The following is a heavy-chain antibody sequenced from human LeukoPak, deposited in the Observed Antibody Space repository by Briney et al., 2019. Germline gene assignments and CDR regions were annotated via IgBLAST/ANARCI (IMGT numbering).Heavy chain of an antibody. CDR3: LRAPAAY. CDR2: IKSKANSYAT. CDR1: GFTFSNAW. Sequence: GGSLRLSCAASGFTFSNAWMSWVRQAPGKGLEWVGRIKSKANSYATAYAASVKGRFTISRDDSKNTAYLQMNSLKTEDTAVYYCLRAPAAYWGQGTLVTVSS. D-gene: IGHD4-17*01. J-gene: IGHJ4*02. V-gene: IGHV3-73*01.